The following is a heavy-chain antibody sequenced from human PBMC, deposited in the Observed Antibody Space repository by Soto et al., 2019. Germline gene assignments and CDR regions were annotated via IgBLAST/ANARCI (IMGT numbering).Heavy chain of an antibody. V-gene: IGHV4-59*01. Sequence: SETLSLTCTVSGGSISSYYWSWIRQPPGKGLEWIGYIYYSGSTNYNPSLKSRVTISVDTSKNQFSLKLSSVTAADTAVYYCAREFRIYYDSSGYYQGSNYYYYYGMDVWGKGTTVTVSS. CDR3: AREFRIYYDSSGYYQGSNYYYYYGMDV. CDR1: GGSISSYY. D-gene: IGHD3-22*01. CDR2: IYYSGST. J-gene: IGHJ6*04.